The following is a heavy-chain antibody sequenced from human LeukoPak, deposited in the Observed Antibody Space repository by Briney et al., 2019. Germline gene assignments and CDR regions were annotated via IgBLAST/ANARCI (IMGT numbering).Heavy chain of an antibody. CDR2: IWNDGNSK. V-gene: IGHV3-33*03. Sequence: HPGGSLRLSCAASGFIFSQYGMHWARQAPGKGLEWVAIIWNDGNSKYYGNSVSGRFTISRDNSKNTLYLQMNSLKTEDTAVYYCTTVEGAAGYCSSTSCYRTYYMDVWGKGTTVTVSS. CDR1: GFIFSQYG. CDR3: TTVEGAAGYCSSTSCYRTYYMDV. D-gene: IGHD2-2*01. J-gene: IGHJ6*03.